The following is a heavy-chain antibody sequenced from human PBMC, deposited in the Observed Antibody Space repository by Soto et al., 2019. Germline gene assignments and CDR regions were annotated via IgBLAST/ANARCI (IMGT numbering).Heavy chain of an antibody. CDR2: MTGDGRTT. CDR3: ATAEVDY. CDR1: GFTFFDYW. V-gene: IGHV3-74*03. Sequence: GSLRLSCAASGFTFFDYWMHWVRQPPGKGPEWVSRMTGDGRTTQYADSVKGRFTASRDNAKSTLYLQMNSLRAEDTAVYYCATAEVDYWGPGTLVTVSS. J-gene: IGHJ4*02.